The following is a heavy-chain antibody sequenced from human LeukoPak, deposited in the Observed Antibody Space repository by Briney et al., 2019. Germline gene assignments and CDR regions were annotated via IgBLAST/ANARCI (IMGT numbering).Heavy chain of an antibody. J-gene: IGHJ6*03. CDR3: ARVAAGTDWLGYYYYMDV. CDR1: GYTFTSYA. D-gene: IGHD6-13*01. Sequence: ASVKVSCKASGYTFTSYAMNWVRQAPGQGLEWMGWINTNTGNPTYAQGFTGRFVFSLDTSVSTAYLQVSSLKAEDTAVYYCARVAAGTDWLGYYYYMDVWGKGTTVTVSS. V-gene: IGHV7-4-1*02. CDR2: INTNTGNP.